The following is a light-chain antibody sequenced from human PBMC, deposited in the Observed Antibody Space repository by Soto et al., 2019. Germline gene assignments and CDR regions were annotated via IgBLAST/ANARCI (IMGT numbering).Light chain of an antibody. Sequence: DIQMTQSPSTLSASVGDRVTITCRASQSISSWLAWYQQKPGKAPKLLIYDASSLESGVPSRFSGSGSGTEFTLTISSLQPDVFATYYCQQYNSYPSFGPGTKVDIK. CDR3: QQYNSYPS. J-gene: IGKJ3*01. V-gene: IGKV1-5*01. CDR1: QSISSW. CDR2: DAS.